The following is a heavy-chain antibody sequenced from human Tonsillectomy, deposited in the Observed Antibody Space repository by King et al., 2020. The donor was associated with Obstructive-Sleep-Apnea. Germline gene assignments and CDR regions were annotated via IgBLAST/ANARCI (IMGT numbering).Heavy chain of an antibody. Sequence: QLVQSGGGVVQPGRSLRLSCAASGFTFSSYSMHWVRQAPGKGLEWLAVISYDGGNKYYADSVKGRFTISRDNSKNTLYLQMNSLRAEDTAVYYCARDLRGNYGDYGSYWGQGTLVTVSS. CDR3: ARDLRGNYGDYGSY. V-gene: IGHV3-30-3*01. CDR2: ISYDGGNK. J-gene: IGHJ4*02. CDR1: GFTFSSYS. D-gene: IGHD4-17*01.